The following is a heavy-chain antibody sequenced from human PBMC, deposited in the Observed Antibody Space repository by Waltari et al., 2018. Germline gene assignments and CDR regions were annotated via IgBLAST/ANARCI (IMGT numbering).Heavy chain of an antibody. CDR2: IYQSGST. V-gene: IGHV4-38-2*01. CDR1: GYSISSGYY. D-gene: IGHD3-9*01. Sequence: QVQLQESGPGLVKPSETLSLTCAVPGYSISSGYYWGWIRQPPGKGLEWIGSIYQSGSTFYNPSLKSRVTISVDTSKNQFSLKLGSVTAADTAVYYCAIFAQAEYFQHWGQGTLVTVSS. J-gene: IGHJ1*01. CDR3: AIFAQAEYFQH.